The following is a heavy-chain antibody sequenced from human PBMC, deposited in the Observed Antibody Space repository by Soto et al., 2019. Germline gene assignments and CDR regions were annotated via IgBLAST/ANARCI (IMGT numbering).Heavy chain of an antibody. CDR1: GYTFTNYE. D-gene: IGHD2-15*01. Sequence: QEQLVQSGAEVKKPGASVKVSCKASGYTFTNYETIWVRQATGQGLEWMGWMNPNSGDTVYAQKFQGRVTLNRDTSISTAYRELSSLRYEDPAVYYCARGRGGHWSGGTCYRFLDPGGQGTLVTVSS. CDR2: MNPNSGDT. J-gene: IGHJ5*02. V-gene: IGHV1-8*01. CDR3: ARGRGGHWSGGTCYRFLDP.